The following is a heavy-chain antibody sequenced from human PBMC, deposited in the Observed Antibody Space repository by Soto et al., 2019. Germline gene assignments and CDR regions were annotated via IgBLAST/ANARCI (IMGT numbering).Heavy chain of an antibody. Sequence: EVQLMESGGGLVQPGGSLRLSCASSGFTLSMSAVNWVRQAPGKGLEWVSYISDSGDRTYYADSVKGRFTISRDRSKNTVSLQMDSLRAEDTAVYYCAKDRGIIVKAGDAFDVWGQGTKVNVSS. CDR1: GFTLSMSA. V-gene: IGHV3-23*01. J-gene: IGHJ3*01. CDR2: ISDSGDRT. D-gene: IGHD3-16*02. CDR3: AKDRGIIVKAGDAFDV.